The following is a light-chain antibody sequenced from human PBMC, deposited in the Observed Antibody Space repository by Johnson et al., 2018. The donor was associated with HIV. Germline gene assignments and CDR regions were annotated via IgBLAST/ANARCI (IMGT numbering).Light chain of an antibody. CDR2: ENN. V-gene: IGLV1-51*02. Sequence: QSVLTQPPSVSAAPGQKVTISCSGSSSNIGNNHVSWYQHFSGTAPKLLIYENNKRPSGIPDRFSGSKSGTSATLGITGLQTGDEADYYCGTWDNSLGVFFVLGTGTEVTVL. J-gene: IGLJ1*01. CDR3: GTWDNSLGVFFV. CDR1: SSNIGNNH.